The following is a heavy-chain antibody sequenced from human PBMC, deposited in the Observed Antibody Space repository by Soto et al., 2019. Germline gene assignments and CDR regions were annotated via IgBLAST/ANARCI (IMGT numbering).Heavy chain of an antibody. Sequence: EVQLVESGGGVVRPGGSLRLSCAASGFTFDDYGMSWVRQAPGKGLEWVSGINWNGGSTGYADYVKGRFTISRDNAKNTLYLQMNSLRAEDTALYYCARDSAKLLRFGEYYGMAVWGQGTTVTVSS. V-gene: IGHV3-20*04. J-gene: IGHJ6*02. D-gene: IGHD3-10*01. CDR3: ARDSAKLLRFGEYYGMAV. CDR1: GFTFDDYG. CDR2: INWNGGST.